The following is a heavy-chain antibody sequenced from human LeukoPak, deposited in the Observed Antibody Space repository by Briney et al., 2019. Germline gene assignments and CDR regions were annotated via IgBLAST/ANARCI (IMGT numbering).Heavy chain of an antibody. J-gene: IGHJ1*01. D-gene: IGHD2-2*01. CDR1: GFTFSSYA. V-gene: IGHV3-30-3*01. CDR2: ISYDGSNK. CDR3: ARGPCPSSTSCYGAEYFQH. Sequence: GGSLRLSCAASGFTFSSYAMHWVRQAPGKGLAWVAVISYDGSNKYYADSVKGRFTISRDNSKNTLYLQMNSLRAEDTAVYYCARGPCPSSTSCYGAEYFQHWGQGTLVTVSS.